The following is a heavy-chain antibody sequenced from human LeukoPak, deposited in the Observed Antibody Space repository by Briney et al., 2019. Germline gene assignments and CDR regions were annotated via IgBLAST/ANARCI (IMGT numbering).Heavy chain of an antibody. CDR2: NYHSGST. Sequence: KPSETLSFTCAGSGVSISSSNWWRWVRQPPGEGLEWIGENYHSGSTNYNSSLKSLVSISVDKSKNQFSLKLSSVTAADTAVYYCASLSGAFDIWGQGTMVTVSS. CDR1: GVSISSSNW. V-gene: IGHV4-4*02. J-gene: IGHJ3*02. D-gene: IGHD1-26*01. CDR3: ASLSGAFDI.